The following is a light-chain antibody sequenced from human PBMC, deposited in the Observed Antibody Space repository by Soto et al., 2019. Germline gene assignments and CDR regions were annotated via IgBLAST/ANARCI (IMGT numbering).Light chain of an antibody. CDR1: RSVSSY. CDR3: QQYVSLPLT. Sequence: EIVLTQSPATLSLAPGESATLSCRATRSVSSYLAWYQQKPGQAPRLLIYGASSGATGIPVRFSGSGSGTDFTLTITRLEPEDFAVYHCQQYVSLPLTFGGGTKVDIK. CDR2: GAS. V-gene: IGKV3-20*01. J-gene: IGKJ4*01.